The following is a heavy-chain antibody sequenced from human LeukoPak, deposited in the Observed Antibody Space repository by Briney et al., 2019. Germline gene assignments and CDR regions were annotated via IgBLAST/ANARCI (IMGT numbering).Heavy chain of an antibody. J-gene: IGHJ5*02. Sequence: SVKVSCKASGGTFSSYAISWVRQAPGQGLQWMGRIIPILGVANYAQKLQGRVTITADKSMSTAYMEFSSLRSEDTAVYYCAGGRSAQGWVHPLGQGTLVTVSS. CDR1: GGTFSSYA. CDR3: AGGRSAQGWVHP. CDR2: IIPILGVA. V-gene: IGHV1-69*04.